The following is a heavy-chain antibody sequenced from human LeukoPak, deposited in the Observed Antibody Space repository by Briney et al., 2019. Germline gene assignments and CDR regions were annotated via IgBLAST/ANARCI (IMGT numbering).Heavy chain of an antibody. CDR1: GFTFSSYG. D-gene: IGHD2-8*01. Sequence: GKSLRLSCAASGFTFSSYGMHWVRQAPGKGLEWVAVISYDGSNKYYADSVKGRFTLSKDNSKNTLYLQMNSLRAEDTAVYYCAKDRAPHAYYYYGMDVWGQGTTVTVSS. CDR3: AKDRAPHAYYYYGMDV. V-gene: IGHV3-30*18. J-gene: IGHJ6*02. CDR2: ISYDGSNK.